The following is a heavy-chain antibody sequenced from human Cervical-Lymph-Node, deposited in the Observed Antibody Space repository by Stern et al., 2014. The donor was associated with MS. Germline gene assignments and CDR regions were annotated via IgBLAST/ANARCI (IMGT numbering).Heavy chain of an antibody. CDR3: AHSGSAYYFDY. D-gene: IGHD1-1*01. J-gene: IGHJ4*02. CDR2: IYWDDDK. CDR1: GFSLSTSGVG. V-gene: IGHV2-5*02. Sequence: QVTLKESGPTLVKPTQTLTLTCTFSGFSLSTSGVGVVWIRQPPGKALAWLALIYWDDDKRYSPSLKSRVTITKDTSKNQVVLTMANMDPVDTATYYCAHSGSAYYFDYWGQGTLVTVSS.